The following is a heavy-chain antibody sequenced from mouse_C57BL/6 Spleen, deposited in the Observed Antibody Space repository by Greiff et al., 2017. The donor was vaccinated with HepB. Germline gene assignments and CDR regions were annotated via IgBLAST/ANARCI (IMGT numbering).Heavy chain of an antibody. CDR3: ARDYDSGGYYFDY. CDR2: IYPRSGNT. J-gene: IGHJ2*01. D-gene: IGHD2-4*01. Sequence: QVQLKQSGAELARPGASVKLSCKASGYTFTSYGISWVKQRTGQGLEWIGEIYPRSGNTYYNEKFKGKATLTADKSSSTAYMELRSLTSEDSAVYFCARDYDSGGYYFDYWGQGTTLTVSS. V-gene: IGHV1-81*01. CDR1: GYTFTSYG.